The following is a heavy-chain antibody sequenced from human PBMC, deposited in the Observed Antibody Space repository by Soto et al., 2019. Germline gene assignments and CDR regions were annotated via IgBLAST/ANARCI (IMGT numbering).Heavy chain of an antibody. D-gene: IGHD2-15*01. CDR3: ATSTVVVVTATQGVKWFDP. J-gene: IGHJ5*02. CDR1: GGSFSGYY. CDR2: INHSGST. V-gene: IGHV4-34*01. Sequence: PSETLSLTCAVYGGSFSGYYWSWIRQPPGKGLEWIGEINHSGSTDYNPSLKSRVTISVDTSKNQFSLKLSSVTAADTAVYYCATSTVVVVTATQGVKWFDPWGQGTLVTVSS.